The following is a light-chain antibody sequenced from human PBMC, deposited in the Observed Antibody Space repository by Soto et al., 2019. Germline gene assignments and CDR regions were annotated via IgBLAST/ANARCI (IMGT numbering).Light chain of an antibody. V-gene: IGLV1-51*02. CDR2: ENN. CDR3: GTWDDSLSAGV. J-gene: IGLJ3*02. Sequence: QSVLTQPPSLSAAPGQKVTISCSGSSSNIGNNYVSWYRQLPGTAPKLLIYENNKRPSGIPDRFSGSKSGTSATLGITGLQTGDEADYYCGTWDDSLSAGVFGGGTKVTVL. CDR1: SSNIGNNY.